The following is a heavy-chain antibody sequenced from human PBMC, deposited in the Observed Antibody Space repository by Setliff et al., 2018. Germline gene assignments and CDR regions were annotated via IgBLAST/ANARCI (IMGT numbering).Heavy chain of an antibody. D-gene: IGHD2-2*01. CDR3: ASCRYQVPYDY. J-gene: IGHJ4*02. CDR2: VXDXXXX. Sequence: KPSETLSLTCTVPGGSISSISYYWGWIRQPPWKGLEWIGTVXDXXXXXXXXXLKSRVTIFVDTSKNQFSLNLNSVTAADTGVYYCASCRYQVPYDYWGQGILVTVSS. V-gene: IGHV4-39*01. CDR1: GGSISSISYY.